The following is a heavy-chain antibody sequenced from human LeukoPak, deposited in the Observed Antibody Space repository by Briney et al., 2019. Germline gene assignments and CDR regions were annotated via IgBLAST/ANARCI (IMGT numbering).Heavy chain of an antibody. V-gene: IGHV4-4*07. CDR1: GGSFSSYY. CDR3: ARLVRPDDFWSGYFYDY. CDR2: IYTIGST. Sequence: PETLSLTSTVSGGSFSSYYGCWIRQPPGPGLEWIGRIYTIGSTNYTPSLKSRVTRSVDTSKNQFSLKVSSVTAADTAVYYCARLVRPDDFWSGYFYDYWGQGTLVTVSS. J-gene: IGHJ4*02. D-gene: IGHD3-3*01.